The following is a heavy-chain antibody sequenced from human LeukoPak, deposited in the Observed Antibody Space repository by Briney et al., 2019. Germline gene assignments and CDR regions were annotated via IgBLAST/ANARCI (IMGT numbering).Heavy chain of an antibody. CDR3: ATGIALAGGWVFDY. Sequence: SETLSLTCTVSGASIRSHYWNWIRQPPGKGLEWIGYIYYSGSTNYNPSLKSRVTISIDTSKNQFSLKLSSVTAADTAVYYCATGIALAGGWVFDYWGQGTLVTVSS. CDR2: IYYSGST. V-gene: IGHV4-59*11. CDR1: GASIRSHY. J-gene: IGHJ4*02. D-gene: IGHD6-19*01.